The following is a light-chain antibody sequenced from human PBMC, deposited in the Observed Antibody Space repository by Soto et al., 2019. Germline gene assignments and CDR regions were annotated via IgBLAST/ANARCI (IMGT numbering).Light chain of an antibody. CDR2: DNN. CDR1: ISNIGKNY. V-gene: IGLV1-51*01. J-gene: IGLJ3*02. Sequence: QSVLTQPPSVSAAPGQKVTISCSGSISNIGKNYVSWYQQLPGTAPEVLIYDNNKRPSGIPDRFSGSKSGTSATLGITGLQTGDEADYYCGTWDSSLSAPNWVFGGGTKLTVL. CDR3: GTWDSSLSAPNWV.